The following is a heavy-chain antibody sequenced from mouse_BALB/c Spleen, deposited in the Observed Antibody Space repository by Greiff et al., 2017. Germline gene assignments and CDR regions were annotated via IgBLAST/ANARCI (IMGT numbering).Heavy chain of an antibody. CDR3: ARNYGSPWYFDV. D-gene: IGHD1-1*01. CDR1: GYTFTSYW. V-gene: IGHV1-69*02. Sequence: QVQLQQPGAELVKPGAPVKLSCKASGYTFTSYWMNWVKQRPGRGLEWIGRIDPSDSETHYNQKFKDKATLTVDKSSSTAYIQLSSLTSEDSAVYYCARNYGSPWYFDVWGAGTTVTVSS. J-gene: IGHJ1*01. CDR2: IDPSDSET.